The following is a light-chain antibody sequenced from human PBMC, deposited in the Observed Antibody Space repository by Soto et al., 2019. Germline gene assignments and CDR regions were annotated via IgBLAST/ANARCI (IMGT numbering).Light chain of an antibody. Sequence: QSALTQPASVSGSPGQSITISCTGTSSDVGSYDLVSWYQQYPDKAPKLMIYEGKKRPSGVSNRFSGSKSGNTASLTISGLQAEDEADYYCCSYAGSTTYVVFGGGTKLTVL. CDR3: CSYAGSTTYVV. V-gene: IGLV2-23*01. CDR2: EGK. J-gene: IGLJ2*01. CDR1: SSDVGSYDL.